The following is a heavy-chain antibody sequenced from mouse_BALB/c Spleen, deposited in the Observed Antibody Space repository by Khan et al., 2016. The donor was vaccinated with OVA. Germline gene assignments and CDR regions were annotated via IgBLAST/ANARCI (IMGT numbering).Heavy chain of an antibody. CDR3: ARSLYYSVGYALDC. Sequence: VQLQQSGPGLVKPSQSLSLTCTVTGYSITSDYAWNWIRQFPGNKLEWMGYISSTGGTSYNPSLKSRISVTRDTSKNQFFLQLKSVTTEDTATYYCARSLYYSVGYALDCWGRGTSVTVSS. CDR2: ISSTGGT. CDR1: GYSITSDYA. J-gene: IGHJ4*01. V-gene: IGHV3-2*02. D-gene: IGHD2-12*01.